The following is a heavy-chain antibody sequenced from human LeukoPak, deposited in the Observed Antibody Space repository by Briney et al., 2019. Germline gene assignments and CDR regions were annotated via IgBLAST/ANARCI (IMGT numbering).Heavy chain of an antibody. CDR1: GFTFSDYY. J-gene: IGHJ6*02. V-gene: IGHV3-23*01. Sequence: PGGSLRLSCAASGFTFSDYYMSWIRQAPGKGLEWVSAISGSGGSTYYADSVKGRFTISRDNSKNTLYLQMNSLRAEDTAVYYCAKHLIFESSLADVWGQGTTVTVSS. CDR2: ISGSGGST. D-gene: IGHD2/OR15-2a*01. CDR3: AKHLIFESSLADV.